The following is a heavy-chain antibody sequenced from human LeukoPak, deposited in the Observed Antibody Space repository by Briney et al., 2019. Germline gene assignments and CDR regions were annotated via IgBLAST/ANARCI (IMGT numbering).Heavy chain of an antibody. CDR2: ISSSSSYI. D-gene: IGHD3-22*01. Sequence: PGGSLRLSCAASGFTFSSYSMNWVRQPPGKGLEWVSSISSSSSYIYYADSVKGRFTISRDNAKNSLYLQMNSLRAEDTAVYYCAGYYYDSSGYLGFDYWGQGTLVTVSS. CDR1: GFTFSSYS. J-gene: IGHJ4*02. CDR3: AGYYYDSSGYLGFDY. V-gene: IGHV3-21*01.